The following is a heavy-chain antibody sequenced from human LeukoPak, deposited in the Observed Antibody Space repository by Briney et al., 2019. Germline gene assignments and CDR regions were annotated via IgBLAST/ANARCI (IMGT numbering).Heavy chain of an antibody. Sequence: GASVKVSCKASGYTFTSYGISWVRQAPGQGLEWMGWISAYNGNTNYAQKLQGRVTMTTDTSTSTAYMELRSLRSDDTAVYYCAGDTPMLCGTSCDNWFDPWGQGTLVTVSS. CDR1: GYTFTSYG. D-gene: IGHD2-2*01. CDR3: AGDTPMLCGTSCDNWFDP. J-gene: IGHJ5*02. CDR2: ISAYNGNT. V-gene: IGHV1-18*01.